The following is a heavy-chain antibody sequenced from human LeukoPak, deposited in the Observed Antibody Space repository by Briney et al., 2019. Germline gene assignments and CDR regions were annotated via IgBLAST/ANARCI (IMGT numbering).Heavy chain of an antibody. CDR3: ARGGGTLDY. CDR2: IYDSGKT. Sequence: PSETLSLTCAVYGGSFSAYYWSWIRQPPGKGLEWIGYIYDSGKTNYNASLISRVTISVDTSKNQFSLKLTSVTPADTAVYYCARGGGTLDYWGQGTLVTVSS. J-gene: IGHJ4*02. D-gene: IGHD3-16*01. CDR1: GGSFSAYY. V-gene: IGHV4-59*01.